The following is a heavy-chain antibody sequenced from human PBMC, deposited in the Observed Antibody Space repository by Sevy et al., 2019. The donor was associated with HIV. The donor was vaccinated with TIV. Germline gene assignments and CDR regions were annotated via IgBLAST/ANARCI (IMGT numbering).Heavy chain of an antibody. D-gene: IGHD3-22*01. Sequence: GGSLRLSCVASEFSFKSYWMSWVRQAPGKGLEWVSAISGSASSTYYADSVKGRFTISRDNSKNTLYLLLNSLRVEDTAVYYCAKDGHYYDSSADYLNYFDYWGQGTLVTVSS. CDR1: EFSFKSYW. CDR3: AKDGHYYDSSADYLNYFDY. CDR2: ISGSASST. J-gene: IGHJ4*02. V-gene: IGHV3-23*01.